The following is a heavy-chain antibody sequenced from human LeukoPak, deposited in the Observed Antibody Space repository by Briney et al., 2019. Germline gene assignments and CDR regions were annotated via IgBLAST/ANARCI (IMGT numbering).Heavy chain of an antibody. D-gene: IGHD4-17*01. V-gene: IGHV4-30-2*01. Sequence: SQTLSLTCAVSGGSISSGGYSWSWIRQPPGKGLEWIGYIYHSGSTYYNPSLKSRVTISVDRSKNQFSLKLSSVTAADTAVYYCALTVLTVTTPEDYWGQGTLVTVSS. CDR1: GGSISSGGYS. CDR2: IYHSGST. J-gene: IGHJ4*02. CDR3: ALTVLTVTTPEDY.